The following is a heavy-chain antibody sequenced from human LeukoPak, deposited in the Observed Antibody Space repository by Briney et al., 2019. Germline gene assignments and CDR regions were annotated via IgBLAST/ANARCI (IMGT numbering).Heavy chain of an antibody. D-gene: IGHD6-13*01. V-gene: IGHV3-30*02. Sequence: GGSLRLSCAASGFTFSSYGMHWVRQAPGKGLEWVAFIRYDGSNKYYADSVKGRFTISRDNSKNTLYLQMNSLRAEDTAVYYCARDPAIAAAGDAFDIWGQGTMVTVSS. CDR3: ARDPAIAAAGDAFDI. CDR2: IRYDGSNK. CDR1: GFTFSSYG. J-gene: IGHJ3*02.